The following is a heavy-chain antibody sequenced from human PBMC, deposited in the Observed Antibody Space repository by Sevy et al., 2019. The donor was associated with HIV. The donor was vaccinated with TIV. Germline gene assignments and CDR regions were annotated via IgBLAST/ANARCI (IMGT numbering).Heavy chain of an antibody. CDR3: ARGRAAAGTGGHHYYYGMDV. D-gene: IGHD6-13*01. CDR1: GGSFSGYY. CDR2: INHSGST. V-gene: IGHV4-34*01. Sequence: SETLSLTCAVYGGSFSGYYWSWIRQPPGKGLEWIGEINHSGSTNYNPSLKSRVTISVDTSKNQFSLKLSSVTAADTAVYYCARGRAAAGTGGHHYYYGMDVWGQGTTVTVSS. J-gene: IGHJ6*02.